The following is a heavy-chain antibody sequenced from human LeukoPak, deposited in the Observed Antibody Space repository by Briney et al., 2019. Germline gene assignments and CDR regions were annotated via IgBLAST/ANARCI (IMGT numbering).Heavy chain of an antibody. Sequence: ASVKVSCKASGYTFTSYDINWVRQATGQGLEWMGWMNPNSGNTGCAQKFQGRVTITADKSTSTAYMELSSLRSEDTAVYYCARDTTQTYYYDSSGPNNFDYWGQGTLVTVSS. J-gene: IGHJ4*02. CDR1: GYTFTSYD. D-gene: IGHD3-22*01. CDR2: MNPNSGNT. CDR3: ARDTTQTYYYDSSGPNNFDY. V-gene: IGHV1-8*01.